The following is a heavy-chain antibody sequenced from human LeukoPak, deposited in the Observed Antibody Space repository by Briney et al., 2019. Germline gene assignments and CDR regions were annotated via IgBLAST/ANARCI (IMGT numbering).Heavy chain of an antibody. V-gene: IGHV1-69*04. J-gene: IGHJ4*01. CDR3: AREIDGYNIYFDY. CDR1: GGTFSSYA. Sequence: WASVKVSCKASGGTFSSYAISWVRQAPGQGLEWMGRIIPIFGIANYAQKFQGRVTITADKSTSTAYMELSSLRSEDTAVYYCAREIDGYNIYFDYWGHGTLVTVSS. D-gene: IGHD5-24*01. CDR2: IIPIFGIA.